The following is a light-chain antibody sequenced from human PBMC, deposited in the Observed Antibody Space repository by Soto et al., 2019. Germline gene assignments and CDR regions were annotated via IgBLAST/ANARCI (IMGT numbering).Light chain of an antibody. CDR1: TSTIGSKT. CDR3: QSYDTSLSGVI. CDR2: TTN. V-gene: IGLV1-44*01. J-gene: IGLJ2*01. Sequence: ELTQPPSASGTPGQRVTISCSGSTSTIGSKTLNWYQQLPGSAPKLLIYTTNQRPSGVPDRFSGSKSGTSASLAITGLQGEDEANYYCQSYDTSLSGVIFGAGTKLTVL.